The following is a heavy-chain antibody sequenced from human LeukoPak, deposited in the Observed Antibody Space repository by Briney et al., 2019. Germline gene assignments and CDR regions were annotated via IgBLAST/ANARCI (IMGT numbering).Heavy chain of an antibody. CDR2: IKSKTDGGTT. J-gene: IGHJ4*02. CDR3: TTEDYGDYVPDY. Sequence: AGGSLRLSCVDSGFTFSKAWMSWVRQAPGKGLEWVGQIKSKTDGGTTDYAAPVKGRFTISRDDSKNSLYLLMNSLKTEDTAVYYCTTEDYGDYVPDYWGQGTLVTVSS. V-gene: IGHV3-15*01. CDR1: GFTFSKAW. D-gene: IGHD4-17*01.